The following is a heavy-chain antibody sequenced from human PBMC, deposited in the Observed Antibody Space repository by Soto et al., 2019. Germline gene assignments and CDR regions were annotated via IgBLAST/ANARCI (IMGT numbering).Heavy chain of an antibody. V-gene: IGHV3-73*01. D-gene: IGHD3-22*01. CDR2: TRSKANSYAT. CDR3: ARGVYDSTGYSYP. J-gene: IGHJ5*02. Sequence: GGSLRLSCAASGFTFSGSAMHWVRQASGKGLEWVGRTRSKANSYATAYAASVKGRFTISRDDSKNTAYLQMNSLRAEDTAVYYCARGVYDSTGYSYPWGQGTLVTVSS. CDR1: GFTFSGSA.